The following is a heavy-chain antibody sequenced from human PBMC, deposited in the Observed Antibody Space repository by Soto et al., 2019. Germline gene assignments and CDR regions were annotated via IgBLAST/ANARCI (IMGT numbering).Heavy chain of an antibody. D-gene: IGHD2-2*01. CDR1: GGSFSGYY. V-gene: IGHV4-34*01. Sequence: PSETLSLTCAVHGGSFSGYYWSWIRQPPGKGLEWIGEINHSGSTNYNPSLKSRVTISVDTSKNQFSLKLSSVTAADTAVYYCARATRADIVVVPADPGYYFDYWGQGTLVTVSS. CDR3: ARATRADIVVVPADPGYYFDY. J-gene: IGHJ4*02. CDR2: INHSGST.